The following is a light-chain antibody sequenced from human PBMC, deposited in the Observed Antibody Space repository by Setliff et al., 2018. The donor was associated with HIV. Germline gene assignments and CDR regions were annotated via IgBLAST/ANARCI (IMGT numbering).Light chain of an antibody. CDR2: GAF. CDR1: QSVRNND. CDR3: QQYGSPSIT. Sequence: DIVLTQSPGTLSLSPGERATLSCRASQSVRNNDLAWYQQKPGQSPRLLIYGAFSRVTGIPDRFSGSGSETDFTLTISRLDPEDFAVYYCQQYGSPSITFGQGTRLEIK. V-gene: IGKV3-20*01. J-gene: IGKJ5*01.